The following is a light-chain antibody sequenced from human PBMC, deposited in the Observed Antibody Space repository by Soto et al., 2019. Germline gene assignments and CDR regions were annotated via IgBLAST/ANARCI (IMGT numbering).Light chain of an antibody. CDR2: GAS. V-gene: IGKV3-15*01. J-gene: IGKJ5*01. CDR3: QQYNKWVVT. CDR1: QSVRSD. Sequence: EIVMTQSPGTLSVAPGERATLSCRASQSVRSDVAWYQHKPGQAPRLLIYGASTRATGIPARFIGSGSETEFTLTISSLQSEDFAIYYCQQYNKWVVTFGQGTRLEI.